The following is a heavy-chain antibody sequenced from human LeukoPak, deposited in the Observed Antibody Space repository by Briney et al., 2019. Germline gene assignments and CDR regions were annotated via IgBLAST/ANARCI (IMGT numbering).Heavy chain of an antibody. D-gene: IGHD3-3*01. CDR2: MNPNSGNT. V-gene: IGHV1-8*01. CDR3: ARGWYRGTIFGVVIIGTHSDY. J-gene: IGHJ4*02. Sequence: GASAKVSSKASGYTFTSYDIKWVPQATGQELESMGWMNPNSGNTDYAQKFRGRVTMTRNTSISTADMELSSLRSEDTAVYYCARGWYRGTIFGVVIIGTHSDYWGQGTLVTVSS. CDR1: GYTFTSYD.